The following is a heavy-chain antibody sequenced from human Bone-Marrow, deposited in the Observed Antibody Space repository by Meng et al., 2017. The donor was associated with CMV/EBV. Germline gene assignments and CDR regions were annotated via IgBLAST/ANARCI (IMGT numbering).Heavy chain of an antibody. Sequence: QVQLVQAGAEVKKPGASLKVSCKASGYTFTSYDINSVRQAAGQGLEWMGWMNPNSGNTDYAQKFQGRVTMTRNISKSTAYMDLSSLRSEDTAVYYCATGVADFEYWGRGTLVTVSS. V-gene: IGHV1-8*01. D-gene: IGHD6-19*01. J-gene: IGHJ4*02. CDR2: MNPNSGNT. CDR3: ATGVADFEY. CDR1: GYTFTSYD.